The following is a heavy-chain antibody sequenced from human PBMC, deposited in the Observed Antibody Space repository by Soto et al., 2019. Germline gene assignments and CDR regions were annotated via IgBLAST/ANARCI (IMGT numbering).Heavy chain of an antibody. CDR1: GGSISSGGYS. CDR2: IYHSGNT. CDR3: AASLRRELAFDY. J-gene: IGHJ4*02. V-gene: IGHV4-30-2*01. Sequence: SETLSLTCAVSGGSISSGGYSWSWIRQPPGKGLEWIGYIYHSGNTNYAQKFQERVTITRDMSTSTAYMELSSLRSEDTAVYYCAASLRRELAFDYWGQGTLVTVSS. D-gene: IGHD1-7*01.